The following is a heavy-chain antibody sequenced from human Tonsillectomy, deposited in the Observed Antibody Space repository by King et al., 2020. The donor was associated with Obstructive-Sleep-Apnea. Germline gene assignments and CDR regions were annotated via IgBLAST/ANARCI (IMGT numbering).Heavy chain of an antibody. D-gene: IGHD6-19*01. CDR3: ARGGSSGWYPFDS. J-gene: IGHJ4*02. CDR2: INPNSGGT. CDR1: GYTFTGYY. V-gene: IGHV1-2*04. Sequence: VQLVESGAEVKKPGASVKVSCKASGYTFTGYYMHWVRQAPGQGLVWMGWINPNSGGTNYAQKFQGWVTMTRDTSISTAYMGLSMLRSDDTAVYYCARGGSSGWYPFDSWGQGTLVTVSS.